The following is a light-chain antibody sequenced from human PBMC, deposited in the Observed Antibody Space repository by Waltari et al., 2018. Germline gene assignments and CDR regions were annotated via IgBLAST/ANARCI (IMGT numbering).Light chain of an antibody. V-gene: IGLV2-23*02. Sequence: QSALTQPASVSGSPGQSITISCTGTSRDVGSSNLVSWYQQHPGKAPKLMIYEVSKRPSGVSNRFSGSKSGNTASLTISGLQAEDEADYYCCSYARSSTVVFGGGTKLTVL. CDR1: SRDVGSSNL. J-gene: IGLJ2*01. CDR3: CSYARSSTVV. CDR2: EVS.